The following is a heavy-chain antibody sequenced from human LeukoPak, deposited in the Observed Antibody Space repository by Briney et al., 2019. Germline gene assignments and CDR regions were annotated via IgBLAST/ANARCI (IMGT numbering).Heavy chain of an antibody. CDR3: SRLRRNSDRSDFFYYSDH. V-gene: IGHV3-21*01. J-gene: IGHJ4*02. Sequence: GGSLRLSCAASGFTFSDYSVNWVRQAPGKGLEWVASVNTVSSYIYYADSMRGRFTISRDNAKNSLFLQMNSLRAEDTAVYYCSRLRRNSDRSDFFYYSDHWGQGTLVTVSS. D-gene: IGHD3-22*01. CDR1: GFTFSDYS. CDR2: VNTVSSYI.